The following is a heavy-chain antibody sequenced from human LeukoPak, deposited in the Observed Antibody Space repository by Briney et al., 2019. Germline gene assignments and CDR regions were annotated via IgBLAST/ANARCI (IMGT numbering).Heavy chain of an antibody. J-gene: IGHJ6*02. CDR1: GGSISSYY. CDR2: IYYSGST. CDR3: ARAPEYYDILTGYYRDYYYGMDV. Sequence: SETLSLTCTVSGGSISSYYWSWIRQPPGKGLEWIGYIYYSGSTNYNPSLKSRVTISVDTSKNQFSLKLSSVTAADTAVYYCARAPEYYDILTGYYRDYYYGMDVWGQGTTVAVSS. V-gene: IGHV4-59*01. D-gene: IGHD3-9*01.